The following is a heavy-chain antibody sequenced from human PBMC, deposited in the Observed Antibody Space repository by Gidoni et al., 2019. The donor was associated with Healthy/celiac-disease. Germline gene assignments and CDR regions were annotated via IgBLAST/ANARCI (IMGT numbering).Heavy chain of an antibody. V-gene: IGHV3-21*01. Sequence: EVQLVESGGGLVKPGGSLRLSCAASGFTFSSYSMNWVRQAPGKGLEWVSSSSSSSSYIYYADSVKGRFTISRDNAKNSLYLHMNSLRAEDTAVYYCARGRRAGWFDYWGQGTLVTVSS. CDR3: ARGRRAGWFDY. D-gene: IGHD6-19*01. J-gene: IGHJ4*02. CDR1: GFTFSSYS. CDR2: SSSSSSYI.